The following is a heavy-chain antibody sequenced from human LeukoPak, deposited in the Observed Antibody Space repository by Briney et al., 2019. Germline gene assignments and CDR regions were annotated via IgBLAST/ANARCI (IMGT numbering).Heavy chain of an antibody. J-gene: IGHJ4*02. D-gene: IGHD2-2*01. Sequence: AGTLSLSCAASGFTFSSYGMHWVRQAPGKERVGGAFISYDGSNKYYKDSVKGRFTISRDTSKNSLYLQMNSLRAEDTAVYYCAKAGRYCSSTSCYEGDDWGQGTLVTVAS. V-gene: IGHV3-30*02. CDR1: GFTFSSYG. CDR3: AKAGRYCSSTSCYEGDD. CDR2: ISYDGSNK.